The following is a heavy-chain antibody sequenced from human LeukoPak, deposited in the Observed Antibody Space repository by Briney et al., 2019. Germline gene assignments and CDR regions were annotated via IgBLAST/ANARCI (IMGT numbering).Heavy chain of an antibody. CDR3: AKGDCSVSGRNGGNWFAP. CDR2: INPNSGGT. Sequence: GASVKVSCKASGYTFTGYYIHWVRQAPGQGLEWMGWINPNSGGTNFAQRFQGRVTMTRDTSSNTAHMDLSRLRSDDTAVYYCAKGDCSVSGRNGGNWFAPWGQGTLVTVSS. D-gene: IGHD2-15*01. CDR1: GYTFTGYY. V-gene: IGHV1-2*02. J-gene: IGHJ5*02.